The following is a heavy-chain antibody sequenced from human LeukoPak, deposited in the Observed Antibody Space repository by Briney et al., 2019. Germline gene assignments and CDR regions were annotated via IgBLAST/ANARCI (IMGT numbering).Heavy chain of an antibody. CDR1: GGSISSGGYS. CDR3: ARGRRIAAATNWFDP. J-gene: IGHJ5*02. V-gene: IGHV4-30-2*01. Sequence: SQTLSLTCAVSGGSISSGGYSWSWIRQPPGKGLEWIGYIYHSGSTYYNPSLKSRVTISVDRSKNQFPLKLSSVTAADTAVYYCARGRRIAAATNWFDPWGQGTLVTVSS. CDR2: IYHSGST. D-gene: IGHD6-13*01.